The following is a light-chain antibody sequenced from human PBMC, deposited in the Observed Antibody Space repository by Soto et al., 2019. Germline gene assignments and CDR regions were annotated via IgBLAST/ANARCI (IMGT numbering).Light chain of an antibody. CDR2: STS. CDR3: LLYYGGAQVL. V-gene: IGLV7-43*01. CDR1: AGAVTSAYY. J-gene: IGLJ2*01. Sequence: QAVVTQEPSLTVSPGGTVTLTCASSAGAVTSAYYTNWLQQKPGQAPRALIYSTSEKHSCTPALFAGSLRGGKSALTLSAAQDEDEDDYYCLLYYGGAQVLFGGGTKLTVL.